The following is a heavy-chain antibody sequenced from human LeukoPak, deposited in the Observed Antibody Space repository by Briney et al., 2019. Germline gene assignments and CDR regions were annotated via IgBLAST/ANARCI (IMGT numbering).Heavy chain of an antibody. D-gene: IGHD3-16*01. J-gene: IGHJ4*02. V-gene: IGHV4-59*13. CDR2: IYYSGST. CDR1: GGSISSYY. Sequence: SETLSLTGTVSGGSISSYYWSWIRQPPGKGLEWIGYIYYSGSTNYNPSLKSRVTISVDTSKNQFSLKLSSVTAADTAVYYCARLNVAFDYWGQGTLVTVSS. CDR3: ARLNVAFDY.